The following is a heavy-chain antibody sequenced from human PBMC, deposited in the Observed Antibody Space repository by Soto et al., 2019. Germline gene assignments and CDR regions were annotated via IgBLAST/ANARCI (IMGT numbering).Heavy chain of an antibody. D-gene: IGHD2-2*01. Sequence: QVQLVQSGAEVKKPGSSVKVSCKASGGTFSSYAISWVRQAPGQGLEWMGGIIPIFGTANYAQKFQGRVKITAHESTSTAYMELSSLRSEDTAVYYCARRYCSSTSCYPFDYWGQGTLVTVSS. J-gene: IGHJ4*02. V-gene: IGHV1-69*01. CDR3: ARRYCSSTSCYPFDY. CDR2: IIPIFGTA. CDR1: GGTFSSYA.